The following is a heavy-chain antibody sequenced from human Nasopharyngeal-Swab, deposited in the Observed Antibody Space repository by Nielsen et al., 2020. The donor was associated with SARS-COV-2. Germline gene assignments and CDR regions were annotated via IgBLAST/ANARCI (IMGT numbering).Heavy chain of an antibody. J-gene: IGHJ4*02. V-gene: IGHV4-34*01. D-gene: IGHD3-22*01. Sequence: WIRQPPGKGLEWIGEINHSGSTNYNPSLKSRVTISVDTSKNQFSLKLSSVTAADTAVYYCARGTSNYYDSSGTIDYWGQGTLVTVPS. CDR2: INHSGST. CDR3: ARGTSNYYDSSGTIDY.